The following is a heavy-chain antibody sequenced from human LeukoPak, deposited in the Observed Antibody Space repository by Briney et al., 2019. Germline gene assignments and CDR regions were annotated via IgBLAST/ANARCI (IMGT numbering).Heavy chain of an antibody. CDR3: AREGSYGDSDY. J-gene: IGHJ4*02. CDR1: GFTFSSFG. V-gene: IGHV3-33*01. Sequence: PGGSLRLSCAASGFTFSSFGMHWVRQAPGKGLEWVAIIWYDGSNKYYADSVRGRFTISRDNSKNTLYLQMNSLRAEDTAVYYCAREGSYGDSDYWGQGTLVTVSS. CDR2: IWYDGSNK. D-gene: IGHD5-18*01.